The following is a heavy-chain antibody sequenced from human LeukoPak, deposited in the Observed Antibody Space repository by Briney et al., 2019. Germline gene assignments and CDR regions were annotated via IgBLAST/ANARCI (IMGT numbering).Heavy chain of an antibody. Sequence: GGSLRLSCAASGFPFKNLWMAWSGLPPGKALEWVAHIKEDGTQRYYVDSVKDRFTISRDDAKNSLYLQMNTLTDEDTAVYYCVRGGWELDYWGQGILVTVSS. D-gene: IGHD4-23*01. CDR3: VRGGWELDY. CDR1: GFPFKNLW. V-gene: IGHV3-7*01. J-gene: IGHJ4*02. CDR2: IKEDGTQR.